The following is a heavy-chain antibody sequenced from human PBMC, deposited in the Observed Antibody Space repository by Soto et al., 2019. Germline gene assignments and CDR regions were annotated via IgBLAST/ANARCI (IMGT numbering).Heavy chain of an antibody. V-gene: IGHV1-46*01. J-gene: IGHJ6*02. CDR1: GYTFTIYY. Sequence: ASVKVSCKAFGYTFTIYYIHWVRQAPGQGLEWMGVINTSGGSPTYAQKFQDRVTMTRDTSTSTVYMELSSLRSEDTAVYYCARGGRHSDYYYYYGMDVWGQGATVTVSS. D-gene: IGHD6-25*01. CDR2: INTSGGSP. CDR3: ARGGRHSDYYYYYGMDV.